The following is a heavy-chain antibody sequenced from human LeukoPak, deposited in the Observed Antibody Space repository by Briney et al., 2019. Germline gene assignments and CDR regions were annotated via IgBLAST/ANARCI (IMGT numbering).Heavy chain of an antibody. CDR2: ISGSGGRT. V-gene: IGHV3-23*01. D-gene: IGHD3-22*01. J-gene: IGHJ3*02. CDR3: AKGGGDYYDSSGYYYYAFDM. Sequence: PGGSLRLSCVASGFTFSSYAMSWVRQPPGKGVEWVSTISGSGGRTCYEDSVKGRFTISRDNSKNTMYLQMNSLRAEDTAVYYCAKGGGDYYDSSGYYYYAFDMWGQGTMVTVSS. CDR1: GFTFSSYA.